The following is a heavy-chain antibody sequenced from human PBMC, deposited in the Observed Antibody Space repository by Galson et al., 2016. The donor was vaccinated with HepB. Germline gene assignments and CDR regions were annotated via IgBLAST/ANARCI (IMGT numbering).Heavy chain of an antibody. CDR2: ISNSGGRT. CDR1: GFTFRSYA. D-gene: IGHD3-22*01. CDR3: AKDPNYYDSSGYIWGVFDI. V-gene: IGHV3-23*01. Sequence: SLRLSCAASGFTFRSYAMTWVRQAPGKGLEWVSEISNSGGRTYYADSVKGRFTISRDNSKNTLSLQMNSLRAEDTAVYYCAKDPNYYDSSGYIWGVFDIWGQGTMVTVSS. J-gene: IGHJ3*02.